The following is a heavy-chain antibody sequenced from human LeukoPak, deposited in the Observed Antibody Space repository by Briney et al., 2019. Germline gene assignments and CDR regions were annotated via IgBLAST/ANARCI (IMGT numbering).Heavy chain of an antibody. CDR2: IYYSGST. CDR3: ARSEVVALADY. J-gene: IGHJ4*02. Sequence: SETLSLTCTVSGGSISSSSYYWGWSRQPPGKGLEWIGSIYYSGSTYYNPSLKSRVTISVDTSKNQFSLNLSSVTAADTAVYYCARSEVVALADYWGQGTLVTVSS. D-gene: IGHD3-22*01. V-gene: IGHV4-39*01. CDR1: GGSISSSSYY.